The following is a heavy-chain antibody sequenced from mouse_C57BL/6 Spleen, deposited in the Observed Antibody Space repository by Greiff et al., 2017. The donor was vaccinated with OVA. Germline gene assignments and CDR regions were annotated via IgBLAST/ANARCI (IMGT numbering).Heavy chain of an antibody. Sequence: QVQLKESGAELVRPGTSVEMSCKASGYTFTNYWIGWAKQRPGHGLEWIGDIYPGGGYTNYNEKFKGKATLTADKSSSTAYMQFSSLTSEDSAIYYCARSGELLRSAWFAYWGQGTLVTVSA. CDR2: IYPGGGYT. CDR1: GYTFTNYW. J-gene: IGHJ3*01. CDR3: ARSGELLRSAWFAY. V-gene: IGHV1-63*01. D-gene: IGHD1-1*01.